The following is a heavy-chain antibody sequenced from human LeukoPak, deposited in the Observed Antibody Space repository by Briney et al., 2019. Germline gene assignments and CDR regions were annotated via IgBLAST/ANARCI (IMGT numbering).Heavy chain of an antibody. V-gene: IGHV3-33*06. Sequence: GRSLRLSCAASGFTFSSYGMHWVRQAPGKGLEWVAFIWFDGSEKWYVDSVKGRFTISRDNSKNTLYPQMNNLRAEDTAVYYCAKDFGITGSLVTYWGQGTLVTVSS. J-gene: IGHJ4*02. CDR1: GFTFSSYG. D-gene: IGHD1-20*01. CDR3: AKDFGITGSLVTY. CDR2: IWFDGSEK.